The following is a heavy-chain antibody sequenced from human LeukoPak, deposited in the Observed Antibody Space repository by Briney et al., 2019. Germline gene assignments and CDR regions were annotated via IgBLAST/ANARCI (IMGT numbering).Heavy chain of an antibody. D-gene: IGHD3-10*01. CDR1: RFTFSSYS. CDR3: ARDPGSGLDY. J-gene: IGHJ4*02. V-gene: IGHV3-21*01. CDR2: ISSSSSYI. Sequence: GGSLRLSCAASRFTFSSYSMNWVRQAPGKGLEWVSSISSSSSYIYYADSVKGRFTISRDNAKNSLYLQMNSLRAEDTAVYYCARDPGSGLDYWGQGTLVTVSS.